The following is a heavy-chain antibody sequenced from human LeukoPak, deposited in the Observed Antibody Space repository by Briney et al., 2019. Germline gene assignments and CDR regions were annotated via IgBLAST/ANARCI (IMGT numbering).Heavy chain of an antibody. CDR3: ARTTDYGACAWSRLFDL. CDR1: GGSFSGYY. Sequence: SETLSLTCAVYGGSFSGYYWSWIRQPPGKGLEWIGEINHSGSTNYNPSLKSRVTISVDTSKNQFSLKLSSVTAADTAVYYCARTTDYGACAWSRLFDLWGRGTLVTVSS. CDR2: INHSGST. J-gene: IGHJ2*01. V-gene: IGHV4-34*01. D-gene: IGHD4-17*01.